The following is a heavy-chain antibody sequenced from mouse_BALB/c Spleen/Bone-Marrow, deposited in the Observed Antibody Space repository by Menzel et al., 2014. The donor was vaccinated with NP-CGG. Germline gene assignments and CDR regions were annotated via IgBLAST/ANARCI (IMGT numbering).Heavy chain of an antibody. CDR2: INPSNGGT. J-gene: IGHJ4*01. CDR1: GYTFTSYY. V-gene: IGHV1S81*02. CDR3: SRGRRDALDY. Sequence: QVQLQQSGAELVKPGVSAKLSCKASGYTFTSYYMYWVKQRPGQGLEWFGEINPSNGGTNFNEKFKNKATLTVDESSSTAYMQLSSLTSEDSAVYYCSRGRRDALDYWGQGTSVTVSS.